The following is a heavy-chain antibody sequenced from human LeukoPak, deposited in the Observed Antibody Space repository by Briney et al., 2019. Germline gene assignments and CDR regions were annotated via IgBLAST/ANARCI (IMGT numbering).Heavy chain of an antibody. CDR3: ARGAMGYSYAYIGVAFDI. Sequence: PSETLSLTCTVSGYSISSGYYWGWIRQPPGKGLEWIGYIYYSGSTNYNPSLKSRVTISVDTSKNQFSLKLSSVTAADTAVYYCARGAMGYSYAYIGVAFDIWGQGTMVTVSS. D-gene: IGHD5-18*01. V-gene: IGHV4-61*01. CDR1: GYSISSGYY. CDR2: IYYSGST. J-gene: IGHJ3*02.